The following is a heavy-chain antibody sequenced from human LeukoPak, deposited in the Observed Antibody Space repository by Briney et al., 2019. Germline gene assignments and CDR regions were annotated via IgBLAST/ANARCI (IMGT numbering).Heavy chain of an antibody. CDR3: TREFCSGGGCYSGGY. Sequence: PGGSLRLSCAASGFTFSTYSMNWFRQAPGKGLEWVSSISATSTYTYYADSLKGRFIISRDNAKNSVYLQMNSLRAEDTAVYYCTREFCSGGGCYSGGYWGQGALVTVSS. CDR2: ISATSTYT. J-gene: IGHJ4*02. V-gene: IGHV3-21*01. D-gene: IGHD2-15*01. CDR1: GFTFSTYS.